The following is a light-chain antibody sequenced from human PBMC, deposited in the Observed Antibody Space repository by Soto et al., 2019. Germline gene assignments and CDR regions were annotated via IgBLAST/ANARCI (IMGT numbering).Light chain of an antibody. CDR2: GAS. J-gene: IGKJ2*01. V-gene: IGKV3-20*01. CDR1: QSVSSNY. CDR3: QQYGRSPPFA. Sequence: EIVLTQSPGTLSLSPGERATLSCRASQSVSSNYIAWYQQNPGQAPRLLIYGASTRATDIPDRFSGSGSGTDFTLTISRLEPEDFAVYFCQQYGRSPPFAFGQGTNVDIK.